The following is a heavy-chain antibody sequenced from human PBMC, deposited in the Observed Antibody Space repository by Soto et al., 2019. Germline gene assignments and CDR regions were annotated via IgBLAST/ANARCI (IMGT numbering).Heavy chain of an antibody. CDR3: ASVTFGGVVLAH. D-gene: IGHD3-16*01. J-gene: IGHJ4*02. V-gene: IGHV4-59*01. CDR2: VYFNGNT. Sequence: LSLTCTVSAASFSKYYWTWIRQPPGKGLEWIGYVYFNGNTNYNPSLKRRVSISIDTSKNQISLTLNSVTAADTAVYYCASVTFGGVVLAHWGQGTLVTVSS. CDR1: AASFSKYY.